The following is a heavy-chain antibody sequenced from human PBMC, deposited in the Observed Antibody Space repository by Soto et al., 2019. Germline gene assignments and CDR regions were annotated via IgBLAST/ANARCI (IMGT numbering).Heavy chain of an antibody. CDR3: ARGPPNYDFWSGYPPSYGMDV. CDR1: GFTFSTYS. D-gene: IGHD3-3*01. Sequence: GGSLRLSCAASGFTFSTYSMNWVRQTPGKGLEWVSSISSSSSYIYNVDSVKGRFTISRDDAKNSLYLQMNSLRAEDTAVYHRARGPPNYDFWSGYPPSYGMDVWGQGTTVTVSS. J-gene: IGHJ6*02. V-gene: IGHV3-21*01. CDR2: ISSSSSYI.